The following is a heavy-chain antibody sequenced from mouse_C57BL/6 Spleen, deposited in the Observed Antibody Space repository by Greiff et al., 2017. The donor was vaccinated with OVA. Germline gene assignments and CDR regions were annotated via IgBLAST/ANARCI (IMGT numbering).Heavy chain of an antibody. CDR2: IHPNSGST. CDR3: ARQLDSSGYFDY. J-gene: IGHJ2*01. D-gene: IGHD3-2*02. Sequence: VQLQQPGAELVKPGASVKLSCKASGYTFTSYWMHWVKQRPGQGLEWIGMIHPNSGSTNYNEKFKSKATLTVDKSSSTAYMQLNSLTSEDSAVYYCARQLDSSGYFDYWGQGTTLTVSS. CDR1: GYTFTSYW. V-gene: IGHV1-64*01.